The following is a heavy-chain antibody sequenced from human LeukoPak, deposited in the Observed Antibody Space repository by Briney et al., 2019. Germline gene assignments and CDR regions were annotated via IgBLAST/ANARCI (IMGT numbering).Heavy chain of an antibody. J-gene: IGHJ4*02. Sequence: GGSLRLSCAASGFTFSTNWMSWVGQAPGKGLEWVANIKQDGSEKNYVDSVKGRFTISRDNAKSSLYLQMNSLRVEDTALYYCAKAGNGFHYWGQGALVTVSS. CDR2: IKQDGSEK. CDR1: GFTFSTNW. D-gene: IGHD2-8*01. CDR3: AKAGNGFHY. V-gene: IGHV3-7*01.